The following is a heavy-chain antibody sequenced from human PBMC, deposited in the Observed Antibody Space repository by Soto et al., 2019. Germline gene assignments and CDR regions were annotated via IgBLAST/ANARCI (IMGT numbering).Heavy chain of an antibody. V-gene: IGHV4-31*03. CDR3: ARTVVPAARYNWFDP. D-gene: IGHD2-2*01. CDR2: IYYSGST. CDR1: GGSISSGGYY. J-gene: IGHJ5*02. Sequence: LSLTCTVSGGSISSGGYYWSWIRQHPGKGLEWIGYIYYSGSTYYNPSLKSRVTISVDTSKNQFSLKLSSVTAADTAVYYCARTVVPAARYNWFDPWGQGTLVTVS.